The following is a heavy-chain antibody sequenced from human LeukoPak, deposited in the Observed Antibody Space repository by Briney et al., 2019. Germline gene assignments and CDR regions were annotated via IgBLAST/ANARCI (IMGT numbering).Heavy chain of an antibody. J-gene: IGHJ4*02. Sequence: PGGSLRLSGAAPGFTFDDYAMHWVRQAPGKGLEWVSLISGDGGSTYYADSVKGRFTISRDNSKNSLYLQMNSLRTEDTALYYCAKVIRSGRELLDYWGQGTLVTVSS. D-gene: IGHD1-26*01. V-gene: IGHV3-43*02. CDR2: ISGDGGST. CDR3: AKVIRSGRELLDY. CDR1: GFTFDDYA.